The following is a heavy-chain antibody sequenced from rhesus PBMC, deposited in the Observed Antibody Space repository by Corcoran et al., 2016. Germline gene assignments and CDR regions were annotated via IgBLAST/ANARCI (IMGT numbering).Heavy chain of an antibody. CDR1: VYAISSGYS. Sequence: QVHLQESGPGLVKPSATLSLTCGVSVYAISSGYSCGWIRQPPGRGLEYIGYFSGSEGNPYYNPSIKSRVTISKNTSTNQFSLKLRSVTAADTAVYYCAQGLGSYHTLDVWGRGVLVTVSS. CDR2: FSGSEGNP. J-gene: IGHJ5-2*02. CDR3: AQGLGSYHTLDV. D-gene: IGHD3-3*01. V-gene: IGHV4-99*01.